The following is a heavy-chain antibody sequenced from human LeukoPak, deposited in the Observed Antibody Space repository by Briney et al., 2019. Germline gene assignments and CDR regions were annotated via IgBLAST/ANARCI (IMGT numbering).Heavy chain of an antibody. Sequence: ASVKVSCKSSGYTFTNYYIHWVRQAPGQGLKWMGIINPSGSSTSYAQKFQGRVTMTRDTSTRTVYMELSSLRSEDTAVYYCAGGTTNTKGAFDMWGQGTMVTVSS. J-gene: IGHJ3*02. CDR1: GYTFTNYY. CDR3: AGGTTNTKGAFDM. CDR2: INPSGSST. V-gene: IGHV1-46*01. D-gene: IGHD2-8*01.